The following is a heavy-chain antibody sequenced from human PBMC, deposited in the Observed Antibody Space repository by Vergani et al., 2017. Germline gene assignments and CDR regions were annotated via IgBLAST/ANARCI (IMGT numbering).Heavy chain of an antibody. V-gene: IGHV1-18*01. CDR3: ARGSKIMVRGVISRGLDY. J-gene: IGHJ4*02. D-gene: IGHD3-10*01. CDR1: GYTFTTYG. Sequence: QVQLVQSGAEVKKPGASVKVSCKASGYTFTTYGISWVRQAPGQGLEWMGWISAYNGNTNYAQKLQGRVTMTTDTSTSTAYMELSRLRSDDTAVYYCARGSKIMVRGVISRGLDYWGQGTLVTVSS. CDR2: ISAYNGNT.